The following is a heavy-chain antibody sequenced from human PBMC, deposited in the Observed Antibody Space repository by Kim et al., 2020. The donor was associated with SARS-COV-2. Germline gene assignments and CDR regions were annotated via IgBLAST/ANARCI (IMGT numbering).Heavy chain of an antibody. D-gene: IGHD6-19*01. CDR1: GASLSSSTYY. CDR3: ARHKPNLWTLTVNAVAGLWFGR. Sequence: SETLSLTCLVSGASLSSSTYYWGWIRQSPGKGLEWIGSVDSSGSADYSPSLKSRVTVSVDTSTNHFFLKLHSVTAADTAIYFCARHKPNLWTLTVNAVAGLWFGRWGRGTLVTVSS. V-gene: IGHV4-39*01. CDR2: VDSSGSA. J-gene: IGHJ5*02.